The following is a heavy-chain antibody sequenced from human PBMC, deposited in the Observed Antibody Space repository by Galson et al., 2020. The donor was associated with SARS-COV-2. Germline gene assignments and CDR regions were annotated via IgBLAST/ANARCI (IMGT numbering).Heavy chain of an antibody. CDR2: ISYDGSNK. V-gene: IGHV3-30*19. J-gene: IGHJ5*02. CDR3: ARERLGELSLPFDP. CDR1: GFTFSSYG. D-gene: IGHD3-16*02. Sequence: GESLKISCAASGFTFSSYGMHWVRQAPGKGLEWVAVISYDGSNKYYADSVKGRFTISRDNSKNTLYLQMNSLRAEDTAVYYCARERLGELSLPFDPWGQGTLVTVSS.